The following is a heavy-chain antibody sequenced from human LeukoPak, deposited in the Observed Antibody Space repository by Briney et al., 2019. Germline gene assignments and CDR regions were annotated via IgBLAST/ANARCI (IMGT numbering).Heavy chain of an antibody. CDR2: ISSNGGAT. CDR1: GFTFSNFA. J-gene: IGHJ4*02. V-gene: IGHV3-64D*06. D-gene: IGHD6-13*01. Sequence: GGSLRLSCSASGFTFSNFAMHWVRQAPGKGLDYVSTISSNGGATSYADSVKGRFTISRDNSKNTLYLQMSSLRPEDTAVYYCVKDPGYSSSWYFDYWGQGTLVPVSS. CDR3: VKDPGYSSSWYFDY.